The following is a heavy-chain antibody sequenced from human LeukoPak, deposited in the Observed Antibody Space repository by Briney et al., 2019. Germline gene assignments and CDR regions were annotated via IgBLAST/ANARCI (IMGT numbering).Heavy chain of an antibody. CDR1: GFTFSTFW. J-gene: IGHJ4*02. CDR2: INHDGSST. V-gene: IGHV3-74*01. Sequence: GGSLRLSCATSGFTFSTFWMHWVRQAPGKGLVWVSRINHDGSSTNYADSVKGRFTISRDNAKNTLYLQMNSLRCEDTAVYYCVRDWGYDSSGYWQKYFDTWGQGTLVTVSS. CDR3: VRDWGYDSSGYWQKYFDT. D-gene: IGHD3-22*01.